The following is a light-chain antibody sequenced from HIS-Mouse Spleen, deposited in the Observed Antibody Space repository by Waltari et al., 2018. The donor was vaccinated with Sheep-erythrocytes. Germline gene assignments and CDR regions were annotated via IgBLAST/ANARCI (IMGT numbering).Light chain of an antibody. CDR1: SSDAGGYNY. J-gene: IGLJ1*01. CDR2: DVS. V-gene: IGLV2-11*01. Sequence: QSALTQPRSVSGSPGHSGTLPCTGTSSDAGGYNYVSWYQQHPGKAPKLMIYDVSKRPSGVPDRFSGSKSGNTASLTISGLQAEDEADYYCCSYAGSYNHVFATGTKVTVL. CDR3: CSYAGSYNHV.